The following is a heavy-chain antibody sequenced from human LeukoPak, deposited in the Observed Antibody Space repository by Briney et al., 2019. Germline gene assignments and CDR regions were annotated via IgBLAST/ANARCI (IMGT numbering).Heavy chain of an antibody. J-gene: IGHJ4*02. D-gene: IGHD5-24*01. CDR3: AREGRNGYNEGYFDY. CDR2: INPNGGGT. Sequence: ASVKVSCKASGYTFTGYYMHWVRQAPGQGLDWMGWINPNGGGTKYAQNFQGRVTLTTDTSINTAYMQLSSLRSDATAVYYCAREGRNGYNEGYFDYWGQGTLVTVSS. V-gene: IGHV1-2*02. CDR1: GYTFTGYY.